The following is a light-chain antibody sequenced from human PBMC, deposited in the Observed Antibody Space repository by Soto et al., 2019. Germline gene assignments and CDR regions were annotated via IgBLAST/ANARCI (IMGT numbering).Light chain of an antibody. J-gene: IGKJ3*01. CDR3: QHYDHLPPFT. CDR1: QDIRQY. Sequence: DIQMTQSPSSLSASVGDRVTITCQASQDIRQYLSWYQQKPGRAPKRLIYGASNLETGVPSRFSGSGYGTAFTFTISSLQPEDIATYYCQHYDHLPPFTFGPGTKVDIK. V-gene: IGKV1-33*01. CDR2: GAS.